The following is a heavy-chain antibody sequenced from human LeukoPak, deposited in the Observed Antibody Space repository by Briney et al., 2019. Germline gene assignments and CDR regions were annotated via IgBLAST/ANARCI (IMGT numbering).Heavy chain of an antibody. J-gene: IGHJ6*02. CDR2: ISGDGGST. V-gene: IGHV3-43*02. CDR1: GFTFDDYA. Sequence: GGSLRLSCAASGFTFDDYAMHWVRQAPGKGLEWVSLISGDGGSTYYAGSVKGRFTISRDNSKNSLYLQMNSLRTEDTALYYCAKAVKAYYYYGMDVWGQGTTVTVSS. CDR3: AKAVKAYYYYGMDV. D-gene: IGHD3-22*01.